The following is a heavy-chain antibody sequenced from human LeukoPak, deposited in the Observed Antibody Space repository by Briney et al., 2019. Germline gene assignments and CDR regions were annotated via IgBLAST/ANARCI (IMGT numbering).Heavy chain of an antibody. Sequence: SVKVSCKASGGTFSSYAISWVRQAPGQGLEWMGGIIPIFGTANYAQKFQGRVTITTDESTSTAYMELSSLRSEDTAVYYCARCAVAAPSYYYVDVWGKGTTVTVSS. CDR2: IIPIFGTA. V-gene: IGHV1-69*05. CDR1: GGTFSSYA. J-gene: IGHJ6*03. D-gene: IGHD6-6*01. CDR3: ARCAVAAPSYYYVDV.